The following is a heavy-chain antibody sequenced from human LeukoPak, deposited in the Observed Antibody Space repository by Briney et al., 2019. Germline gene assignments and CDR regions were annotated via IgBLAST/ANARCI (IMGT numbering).Heavy chain of an antibody. V-gene: IGHV1-69*04. CDR1: GGTFSSYA. CDR3: ARGDSYSSSWYVPYYYYGMDV. D-gene: IGHD6-13*01. Sequence: ASVKVSCKASGGTFSSYAISWVRQAPGQGLEWMGRIIPILGIANYAQKFQGRVTITADKSTSTACMELSSLRSEDTAVYYCARGDSYSSSWYVPYYYYGMDVWGQGTTVTVSS. J-gene: IGHJ6*02. CDR2: IIPILGIA.